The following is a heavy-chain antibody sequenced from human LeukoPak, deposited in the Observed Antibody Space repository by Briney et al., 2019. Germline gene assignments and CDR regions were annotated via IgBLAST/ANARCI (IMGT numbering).Heavy chain of an antibody. J-gene: IGHJ4*02. Sequence: GESLKISCKGSGYTFTGYYMHWVRQAPGQGLEWMGWINPNSGGTNYAQKFQGRVTMTRDTSISTAYMELSRLRSDDTAVYYCARAYYDSSGYNFDYWGQGTLVTVSS. CDR3: ARAYYDSSGYNFDY. V-gene: IGHV1-2*02. CDR2: INPNSGGT. D-gene: IGHD3-22*01. CDR1: GYTFTGYY.